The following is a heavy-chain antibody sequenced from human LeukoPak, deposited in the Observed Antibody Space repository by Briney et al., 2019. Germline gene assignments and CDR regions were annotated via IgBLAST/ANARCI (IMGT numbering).Heavy chain of an antibody. V-gene: IGHV5-51*07. CDR1: GYSFTSYW. D-gene: IGHD2-15*01. Sequence: GESLKISCKGSGYSFTSYWIGWVHQMPGKGLEWMGIIYPGDSDTRYSPSFQGQVTISADKSISTAYLQWSSLKASDTAMYYCARPATVVADDDAFDIWGQGTMVTVSS. CDR3: ARPATVVADDDAFDI. CDR2: IYPGDSDT. J-gene: IGHJ3*02.